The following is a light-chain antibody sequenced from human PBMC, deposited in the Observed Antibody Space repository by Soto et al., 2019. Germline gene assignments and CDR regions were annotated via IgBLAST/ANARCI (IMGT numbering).Light chain of an antibody. CDR2: GAS. CDR1: QSFSSSY. V-gene: IGKV3-20*01. CDR3: QHYGSALFT. J-gene: IGKJ3*01. Sequence: EIVLTQSPGTLSLSPGERATLSCRASQSFSSSYLAWYQQKPGQAPRLLIYGASSRATGIPDRFSGSGSGTDFNLTISSLEPVDVAVYYCQHYGSALFTFGPGTKVDVK.